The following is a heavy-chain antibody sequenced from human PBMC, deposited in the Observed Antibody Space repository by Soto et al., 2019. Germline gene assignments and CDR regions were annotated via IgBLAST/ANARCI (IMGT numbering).Heavy chain of an antibody. J-gene: IGHJ4*02. CDR3: ARKGYCSGGSCYSGVDY. V-gene: IGHV3-48*01. Sequence: GGSLRLSCAASGFTFSSYSMNWVRQAPGKGLEWVSYISSSSTIYYADSVKGRFTISRDNAKNSLYLQMNSLRAEDTAVYYCARKGYCSGGSCYSGVDYWGQGTLVTVSS. CDR1: GFTFSSYS. D-gene: IGHD2-15*01. CDR2: ISSSSTI.